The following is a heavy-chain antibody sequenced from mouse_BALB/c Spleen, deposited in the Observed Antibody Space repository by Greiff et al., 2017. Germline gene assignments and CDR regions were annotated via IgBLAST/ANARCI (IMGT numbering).Heavy chain of an antibody. Sequence: EVKLVESGPGLVKPSQSLSLTCTVTGYSITSDYAWNWIRQFPGNKLEWMGYISYSGSTSYNPSLKSRISITRDTSKNQFFLQLNSVTTEDTATYDCARYLYGYLYAMDYWGQGTSVTVSS. CDR2: ISYSGST. V-gene: IGHV3-2*02. CDR3: ARYLYGYLYAMDY. CDR1: GYSITSDYA. J-gene: IGHJ4*01. D-gene: IGHD2-2*01.